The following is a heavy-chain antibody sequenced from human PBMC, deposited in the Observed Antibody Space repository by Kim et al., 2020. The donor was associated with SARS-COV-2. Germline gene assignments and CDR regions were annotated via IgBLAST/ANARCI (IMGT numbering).Heavy chain of an antibody. Sequence: SETLSLTCTVSGGSISSYYWSWIRQPPGKGLEWIGYIYYSGRTNYNPSLKSRVTISVDTSKNQFSLKLSSVTAADTAVYYCARGADYGGILYYFDYWGQGTLVTVSS. CDR3: ARGADYGGILYYFDY. V-gene: IGHV4-59*13. J-gene: IGHJ4*02. CDR2: IYYSGRT. CDR1: GGSISSYY. D-gene: IGHD4-17*01.